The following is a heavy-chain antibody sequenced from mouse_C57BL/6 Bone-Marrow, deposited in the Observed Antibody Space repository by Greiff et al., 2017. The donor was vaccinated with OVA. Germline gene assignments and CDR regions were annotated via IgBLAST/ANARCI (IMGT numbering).Heavy chain of an antibody. V-gene: IGHV5-16*01. D-gene: IGHD1-1*01. CDR1: GFTFSDYY. Sequence: EVKLVESEGGLVQPGSSMKLSCTASGFTFSDYYMAWVRQVPEKGLEWVANINYDGSSTYYLDSLKSRFIISRDNAKNILYLQMSSLKSEDTATYYCAREHYGSSYWYFDVWGTGTTVTVSS. CDR3: AREHYGSSYWYFDV. CDR2: INYDGSST. J-gene: IGHJ1*03.